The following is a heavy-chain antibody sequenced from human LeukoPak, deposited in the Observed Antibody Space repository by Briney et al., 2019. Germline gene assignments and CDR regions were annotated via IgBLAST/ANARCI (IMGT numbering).Heavy chain of an antibody. D-gene: IGHD3-3*01. CDR3: AREVITIFGAIRGYYGMDV. V-gene: IGHV3-7*01. Sequence: GGSLRLSCAASGFTFSSYWMSWVRQAPGKGLEWVANIKQDGSEKYYVDSVKGRFTISRDNAKNSLYLQMNSLRVEDTAVYYCAREVITIFGAIRGYYGMDVWGQGTTVTVSS. J-gene: IGHJ6*02. CDR1: GFTFSSYW. CDR2: IKQDGSEK.